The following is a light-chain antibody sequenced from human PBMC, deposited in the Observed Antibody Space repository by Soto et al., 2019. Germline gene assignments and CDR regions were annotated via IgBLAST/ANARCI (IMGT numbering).Light chain of an antibody. CDR3: QQYGRSPRM. Sequence: EIVLTQSPGTLSLSPGQGATLSCRASQHISSTFLAWYQQKPGQAPRLLIFAASSRATGIPDRFSGSASGTAFTLSISRLEPEDSAVYYCQQYGRSPRMFGQGTKVEIK. CDR2: AAS. J-gene: IGKJ1*01. V-gene: IGKV3-20*01. CDR1: QHISSTF.